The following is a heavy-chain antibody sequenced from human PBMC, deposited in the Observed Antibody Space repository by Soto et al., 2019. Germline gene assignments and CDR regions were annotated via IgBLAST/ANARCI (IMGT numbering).Heavy chain of an antibody. CDR2: ISAYNGNT. Sequence: QVQLVQSGAEVKKPGASVKVSCKASGYTFPSYGISGVRQAPGQRLEWMGWISAYNGNTNYAQKLQGRVTMTTDTSTRTAYMELRSLRSDDTAVYYCARDTSGTRYGRGVPSRWGQGTLVTVS. D-gene: IGHD3-10*01. CDR1: GYTFPSYG. CDR3: ARDTSGTRYGRGVPSR. V-gene: IGHV1-18*01. J-gene: IGHJ4*02.